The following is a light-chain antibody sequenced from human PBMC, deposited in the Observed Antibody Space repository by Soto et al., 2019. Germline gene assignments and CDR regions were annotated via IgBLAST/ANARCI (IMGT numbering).Light chain of an antibody. CDR3: SSYKTSGNYV. Sequence: QSALTQPASVSGSPGQSITISCTGTSSDVAAYNSVSWYQQYPGKAPKLMIYDVIYRPSGVSNRFSVSKSANTASLTISGLQAEDEADYYCSSYKTSGNYVFGTGTKVTVL. J-gene: IGLJ1*01. V-gene: IGLV2-14*01. CDR1: SSDVAAYNS. CDR2: DVI.